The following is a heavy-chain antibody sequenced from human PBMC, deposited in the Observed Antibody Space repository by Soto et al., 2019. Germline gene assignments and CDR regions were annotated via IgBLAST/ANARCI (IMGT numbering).Heavy chain of an antibody. CDR1: GFTFSSYA. CDR2: ISGTGGTP. J-gene: IGHJ1*01. V-gene: IGHV3-23*01. D-gene: IGHD5-12*01. Sequence: GGSLRLSCAASGFTFSSYAMAWVHQAPGKGLEWVSGISGTGGTPYYADSVKGRFTISRDNSQTTLCLQMNSLRAEDTAVYYCARYIGGPSGHWGQGTLVTVSS. CDR3: ARYIGGPSGH.